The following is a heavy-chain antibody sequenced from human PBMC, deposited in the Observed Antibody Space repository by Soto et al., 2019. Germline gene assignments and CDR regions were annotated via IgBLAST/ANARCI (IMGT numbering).Heavy chain of an antibody. CDR3: ARELLENWFDP. CDR2: IIPIFGTA. D-gene: IGHD1-26*01. V-gene: IGHV1-69*06. Sequence: RASVKVSCKASGGTFSSYAISWVRQAPGQGLEWMGGIIPIFGTANYAQKFQGRVTITADKSTSTAYMELSSLRSEDTAVYYCARELLENWFDPWGQGTLVTVSS. J-gene: IGHJ5*02. CDR1: GGTFSSYA.